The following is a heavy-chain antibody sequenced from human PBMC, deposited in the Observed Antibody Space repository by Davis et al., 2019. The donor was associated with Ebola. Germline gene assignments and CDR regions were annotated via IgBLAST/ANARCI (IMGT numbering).Heavy chain of an antibody. CDR1: GFSFNRYE. J-gene: IGHJ5*02. V-gene: IGHV3-30*03. Sequence: PGGSLRLSCAASGFSFNRYEMLWARQAADKGLESVALISNDGTKKYYAESVKGRFTISRDNSKNTLYLQMNSLRAEDTAVYYCARGAHGDWFDPWGQGTLVTVSS. CDR2: ISNDGTKK. CDR3: ARGAHGDWFDP.